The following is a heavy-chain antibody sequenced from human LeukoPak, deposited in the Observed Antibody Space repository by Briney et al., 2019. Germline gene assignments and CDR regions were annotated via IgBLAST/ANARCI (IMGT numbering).Heavy chain of an antibody. J-gene: IGHJ4*02. CDR3: ARQTYYYDSSGYYYWFFDY. D-gene: IGHD3-22*01. V-gene: IGHV5-51*01. CDR1: GYSFTSYW. CDR2: IYPGDSDT. Sequence: GESLKISCKGSGYSFTSYWIGWVRQMPGKGLEGMGIIYPGDSDTRYSPSFQGQVTISADKSISTAYLQWSSLKASDTAMYYCARQTYYYDSSGYYYWFFDYWGQGTLVTVSS.